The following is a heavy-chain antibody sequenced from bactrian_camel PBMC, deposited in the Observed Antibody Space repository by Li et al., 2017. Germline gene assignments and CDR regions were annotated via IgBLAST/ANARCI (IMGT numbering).Heavy chain of an antibody. J-gene: IGHJ4*01. V-gene: IGHV3S31*01. Sequence: VQLVESGGGSVQAGGALRLSCAASGYLDSSYCMGWFRQVVGKEREGVAAITSDGRTTYYADSVKGRFTISKDNVEKLLYLQMNSLKPEDTAMYYCALSRWGVFVTWRLRPNEYRYWGQGTQVTVS. D-gene: IGHD5*01. CDR1: GYLDSSYC. CDR2: ITSDGRTT. CDR3: ALSRWGVFVTWRLRPNEYRY.